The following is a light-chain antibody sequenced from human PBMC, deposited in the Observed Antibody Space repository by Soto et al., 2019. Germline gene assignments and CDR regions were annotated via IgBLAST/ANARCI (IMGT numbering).Light chain of an antibody. CDR1: QTIGTY. CDR2: DAS. Sequence: IEVTQSPSSLAASVGDRVTITCRASQTIGTYLNWYRHKSGAAPELLIYDASTLQSGVPSRFRGGASGTDFTLTIRSLQLDDFATYYCQQSYKTPLTFGQGTKVDIK. J-gene: IGKJ1*01. CDR3: QQSYKTPLT. V-gene: IGKV1-39*01.